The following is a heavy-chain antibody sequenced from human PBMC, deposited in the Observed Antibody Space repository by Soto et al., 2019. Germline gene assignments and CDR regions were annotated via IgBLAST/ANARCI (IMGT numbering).Heavy chain of an antibody. CDR2: IYHSGST. J-gene: IGHJ5*02. Sequence: SATLSLTCAVSGGSISSGGHSWSWIRQPPGKGLEWIGYIYHSGSTYYNPSLKSRVTISVDWSKNQFSLKLSSVTAADTAVYYCARLGAYYQSLDPWGPGTLVTVSS. CDR3: ARLGAYYQSLDP. D-gene: IGHD2-21*01. V-gene: IGHV4-30-2*01. CDR1: GGSISSGGHS.